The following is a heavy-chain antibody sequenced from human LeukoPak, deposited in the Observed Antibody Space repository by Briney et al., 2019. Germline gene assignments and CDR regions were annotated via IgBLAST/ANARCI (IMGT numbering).Heavy chain of an antibody. CDR3: ARDAAAASNYYYYYMDV. CDR1: GFTFSGYY. Sequence: GGSLRLSCAASGFTFSGYYMSWIRQAPGKGLEWVSYISSSGSTIYYADSVKGRFTISRDNAKNSLYLQMNSLRAEDTAVYYCARDAAAASNYYYYYMDVWGKGTTVTVSS. V-gene: IGHV3-11*04. CDR2: ISSSGSTI. J-gene: IGHJ6*03. D-gene: IGHD6-13*01.